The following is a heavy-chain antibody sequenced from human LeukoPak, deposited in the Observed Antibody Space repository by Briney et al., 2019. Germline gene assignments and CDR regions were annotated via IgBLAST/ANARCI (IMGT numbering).Heavy chain of an antibody. V-gene: IGHV3-30*02. CDR1: GFTFSTYG. D-gene: IGHD3-10*02. Sequence: PGGSLRLSCVASGFTFSTYGMSWVRQAPGKGLEWVAFIRYDGSNKYYADSVKGRFTISRDNSKNTLYLQMNSLRAEDTAVYYCAKEELRRITMWGYMDVWGKGTTVTISS. J-gene: IGHJ6*03. CDR2: IRYDGSNK. CDR3: AKEELRRITMWGYMDV.